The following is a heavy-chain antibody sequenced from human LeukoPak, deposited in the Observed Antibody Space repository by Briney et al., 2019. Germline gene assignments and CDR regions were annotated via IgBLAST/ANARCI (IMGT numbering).Heavy chain of an antibody. CDR1: GFTFSRNA. Sequence: GGSLRLSCEASGFTFSRNAMNWVRQAPGKGLEWVSFISSSSNYMSYADSVKGRFTLSRDNAKNSLYLQMNSLRAEDTAVYYCARGGKYYDSNGYYNLDYWGQGTLVTVSS. D-gene: IGHD3-22*01. CDR2: ISSSSNYM. V-gene: IGHV3-21*01. CDR3: ARGGKYYDSNGYYNLDY. J-gene: IGHJ4*02.